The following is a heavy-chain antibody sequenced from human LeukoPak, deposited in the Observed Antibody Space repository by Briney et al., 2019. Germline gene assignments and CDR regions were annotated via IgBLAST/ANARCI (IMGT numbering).Heavy chain of an antibody. V-gene: IGHV4-59*01. CDR3: ARTQARLLLDY. Sequence: KTSETLSLTCTVSGGANSDYYWSWIRQPPGKGLEWIGYIYYSGSTDYNPSLKSRVAISVDTSKNQFSLKLSSVTAADTAVYYCARTQARLLLDYWGQGTLVTVSS. J-gene: IGHJ4*02. CDR2: IYYSGST. D-gene: IGHD2-15*01. CDR1: GGANSDYY.